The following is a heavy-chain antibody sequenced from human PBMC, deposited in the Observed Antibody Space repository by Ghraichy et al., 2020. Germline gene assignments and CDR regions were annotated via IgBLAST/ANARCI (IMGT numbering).Heavy chain of an antibody. CDR2: IYSGGNT. J-gene: IGHJ4*02. V-gene: IGHV3-53*01. D-gene: IGHD3-9*01. Sequence: GSLRLSCAASGFTVSSNYMTWVRQAPGKGLEWVSVIYSGGNTYYADSVKGRFTISRDNSKNTLYLQMNSLRADDTAVYYCARGAAHDILTGYYRDYWGQGTLVTVSS. CDR3: ARGAAHDILTGYYRDY. CDR1: GFTVSSNY.